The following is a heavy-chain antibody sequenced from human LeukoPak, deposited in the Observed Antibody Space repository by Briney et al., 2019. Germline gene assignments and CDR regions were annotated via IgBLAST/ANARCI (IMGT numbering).Heavy chain of an antibody. CDR1: GYTFTGYY. CDR2: INPNSGGT. CDR3: ARTWGYCSSTSCRDAFDI. V-gene: IGHV1-2*02. D-gene: IGHD2-2*01. Sequence: ASVKVSCKASGYTFTGYYMHWARQAPGQGLEWMGWINPNSGGTNYAQKFQGRVTMTRDTSISKAYMELSRLRSDDTAVYYCARTWGYCSSTSCRDAFDIWGQGTMVTVSS. J-gene: IGHJ3*02.